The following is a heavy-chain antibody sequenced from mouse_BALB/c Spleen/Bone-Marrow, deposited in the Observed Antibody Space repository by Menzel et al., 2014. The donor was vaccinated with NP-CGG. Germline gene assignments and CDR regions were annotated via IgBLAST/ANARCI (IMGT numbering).Heavy chain of an antibody. Sequence: VQLQQSGTVLARPGASVKMSCKASGYSFTNYWMHWVKQRPGQGLEWTGAIYPGNSDTRYNQKFKGKAKLTAVTSASTAYMDLSSLTNEDSAVYYCTTLGLAWFAYWGQGTLVTVSA. CDR1: GYSFTNYW. D-gene: IGHD3-1*01. CDR2: IYPGNSDT. V-gene: IGHV1-5*01. CDR3: TTLGLAWFAY. J-gene: IGHJ3*01.